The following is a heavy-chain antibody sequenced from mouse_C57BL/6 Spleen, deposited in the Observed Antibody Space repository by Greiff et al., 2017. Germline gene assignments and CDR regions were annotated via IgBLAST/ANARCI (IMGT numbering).Heavy chain of an antibody. D-gene: IGHD1-1*01. Sequence: QVQLQQSGPGLVQPSQSLSITCTVSGFSLTSYGVHWVRQSPGKGLEWLGVIWRGGSTDYNAAFMSRLSITKDNSKSQVSFKMNSLQADDTAIYYCAKGTTVVATVYFDVWGTGTTVTVSS. CDR2: IWRGGST. CDR1: GFSLTSYG. J-gene: IGHJ1*03. CDR3: AKGTTVVATVYFDV. V-gene: IGHV2-5*01.